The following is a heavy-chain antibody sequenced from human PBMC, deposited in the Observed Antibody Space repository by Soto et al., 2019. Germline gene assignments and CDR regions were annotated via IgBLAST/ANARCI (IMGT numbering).Heavy chain of an antibody. CDR2: INWNGGST. J-gene: IGHJ4*02. CDR1: GFTFDDYG. D-gene: IGHD4-4*01. V-gene: IGHV3-20*04. CDR3: ARDNLYSNRGPYFDY. Sequence: GGSLRLSCAASGFTFDDYGMSWVRQAPGKGLERVSGINWNGGSTGYADSVKGRFTISRDNAKNSLYLQMNSLRAEDTALYYCARDNLYSNRGPYFDYWGQGTLVTVSS.